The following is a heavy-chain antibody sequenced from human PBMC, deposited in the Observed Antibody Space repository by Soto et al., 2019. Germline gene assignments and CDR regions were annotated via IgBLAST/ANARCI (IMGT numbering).Heavy chain of an antibody. CDR2: IYWDEDK. D-gene: IGHD1-1*01. J-gene: IGHJ5*02. Sequence: QITLTESGPPLVQPTQTLRLTCSFSGFSLTTRGLGVAWFRQPPGKALEGLAVIYWDEDKRYSPLLKTRLTVAXDXXKNQVVRSMTNTDPVDTGTCYCAHTASVLRNWFAPWGQGIHVT. V-gene: IGHV2-5*02. CDR1: GFSLTTRGLG. CDR3: AHTASVLRNWFAP.